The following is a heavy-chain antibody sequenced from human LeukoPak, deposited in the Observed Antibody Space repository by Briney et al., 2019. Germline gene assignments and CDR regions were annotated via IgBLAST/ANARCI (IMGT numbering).Heavy chain of an antibody. CDR2: IEEDGSDK. Sequence: PGGSLRLSCAASQFTFTDYTMNWVRRAPGKGLEWVANIEEDGSDKYYVDSMKGRFTVSRDNAKNSVYLQMNSLRAEDTAVYYCARDRNWVTDYWGQGTLVLVSS. J-gene: IGHJ4*02. CDR3: ARDRNWVTDY. D-gene: IGHD7-27*01. V-gene: IGHV3-7*03. CDR1: QFTFTDYT.